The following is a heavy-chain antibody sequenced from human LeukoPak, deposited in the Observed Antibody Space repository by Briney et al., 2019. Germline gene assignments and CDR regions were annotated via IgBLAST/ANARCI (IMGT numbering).Heavy chain of an antibody. J-gene: IGHJ4*02. CDR1: GFTFNTYT. Sequence: GSLRLSCAASGFTFNTYTMNWVRQAPGKGLEWISYISSSSSYTDYAASVKGRFTISRDNAKSALYLQMNSLRVEDTAVYYCAAGTAADYWGQGTLVIVSS. V-gene: IGHV3-21*05. CDR2: ISSSSSYT. CDR3: AAGTAADY. D-gene: IGHD6-13*01.